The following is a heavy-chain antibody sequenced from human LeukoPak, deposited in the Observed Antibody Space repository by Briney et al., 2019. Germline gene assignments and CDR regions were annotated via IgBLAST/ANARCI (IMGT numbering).Heavy chain of an antibody. V-gene: IGHV4-39*02. CDR3: ARETTSSGHDY. D-gene: IGHD3-22*01. Sequence: SETLSLTCTVSGGSIRSSYYYWGWIRQPPGTGLEWIGSIYDSGSTYYNPSLKSRVTISVDTSKNQFSLKLNSVTAADTAVYYCARETTSSGHDYWGQGTLVTVSS. CDR2: IYDSGST. CDR1: GGSIRSSYYY. J-gene: IGHJ4*02.